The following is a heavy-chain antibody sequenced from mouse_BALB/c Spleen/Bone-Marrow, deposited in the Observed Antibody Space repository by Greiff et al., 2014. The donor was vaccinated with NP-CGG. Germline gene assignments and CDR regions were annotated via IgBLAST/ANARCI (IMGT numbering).Heavy chain of an antibody. V-gene: IGHV14-3*02. CDR3: ARNYGYGKSFAY. CDR2: IDPANGNT. Sequence: VQLQQSGAELVKPGASVKLSCTASGFNIKDTYMHWVKQRPEQGLEWIGRIDPANGNTKYDPKFQGKATITADTSSNTAYLQLSSLTSEDTAFYYCARNYGYGKSFAYWGQGTLVTVSA. CDR1: GFNIKDTY. J-gene: IGHJ3*01. D-gene: IGHD2-2*01.